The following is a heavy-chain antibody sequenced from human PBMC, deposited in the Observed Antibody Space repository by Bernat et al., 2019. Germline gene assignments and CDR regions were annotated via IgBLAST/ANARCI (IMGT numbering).Heavy chain of an antibody. V-gene: IGHV3-30-3*01. J-gene: IGHJ4*02. D-gene: IGHD6-6*01. CDR1: GFTFSSYA. Sequence: QVQLVESGGGVVQPGRSLRLSCAASGFTFSSYAMHWVRQAPGKGLEWVAVISYDGSNKYYADSVKGRFTISRANSKNTLYLQMNSLRAEDTAIYYCAQRALTVRDFDYWGQGTLVTVSS. CDR2: ISYDGSNK. CDR3: AQRALTVRDFDY.